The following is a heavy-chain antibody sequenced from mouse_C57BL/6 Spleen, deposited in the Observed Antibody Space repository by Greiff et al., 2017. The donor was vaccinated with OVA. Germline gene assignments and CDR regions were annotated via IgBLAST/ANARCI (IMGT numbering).Heavy chain of an antibody. CDR2: IRSKSNNYAT. J-gene: IGHJ3*01. CDR3: VGEGGYGSSRPWFAY. CDR1: GFSFNTYA. V-gene: IGHV10-1*01. D-gene: IGHD1-1*01. Sequence: EVKVVESGGGLVQPKGSLKLSCAASGFSFNTYAMNWVRQAPGKGLDWVARIRSKSNNYATYYAASVNDSFTVSRDDSGSMLYLQMNNVKTEDTAMYYCVGEGGYGSSRPWFAYWGQGTLVTVSA.